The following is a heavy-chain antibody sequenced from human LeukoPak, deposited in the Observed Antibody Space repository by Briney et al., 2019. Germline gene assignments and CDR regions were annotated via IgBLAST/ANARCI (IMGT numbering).Heavy chain of an antibody. CDR2: TNHSGST. D-gene: IGHD2-21*01. Sequence: PSETLSLTCAVYGGSFSGYYWSWIRQPPGKGLEWIGETNHSGSTNYNPSLKSRVIISVDTSKNQFSLKLSSVTAADTAVYYCARGRIVEGHYYYYYGMDVWGQGTTVTVSS. V-gene: IGHV4-34*01. J-gene: IGHJ6*02. CDR3: ARGRIVEGHYYYYYGMDV. CDR1: GGSFSGYY.